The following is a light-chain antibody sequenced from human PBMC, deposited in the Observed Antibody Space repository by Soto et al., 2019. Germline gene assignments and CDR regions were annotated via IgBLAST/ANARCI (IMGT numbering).Light chain of an antibody. CDR2: AAS. Sequence: DIQLTQSPSFLSASIGDRVTITCRASQGIRDFSAWYQQKPGQPPKLLIYAASTLQTGVPTRFSGIASGTEFTLIISNLQPADFATDYCQQFNVYPLTFGGGTKVEIK. CDR1: QGIRDF. CDR3: QQFNVYPLT. J-gene: IGKJ4*01. V-gene: IGKV1-9*01.